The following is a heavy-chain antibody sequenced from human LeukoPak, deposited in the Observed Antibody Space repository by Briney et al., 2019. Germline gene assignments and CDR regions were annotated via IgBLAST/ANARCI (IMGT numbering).Heavy chain of an antibody. CDR3: TRGSSSWYTFDY. V-gene: IGHV3-49*01. J-gene: IGHJ4*02. Sequence: GGSLRLSCTASGFTFGDYAMSWFRQAPGKGREGVGFFRSKAYGGTIEYAAYVKGRFTISRDGSKSIAYLQMNSLKTEDTAVYYCTRGSSSWYTFDYWGQGTLVTVSS. CDR2: FRSKAYGGTI. CDR1: GFTFGDYA. D-gene: IGHD6-13*01.